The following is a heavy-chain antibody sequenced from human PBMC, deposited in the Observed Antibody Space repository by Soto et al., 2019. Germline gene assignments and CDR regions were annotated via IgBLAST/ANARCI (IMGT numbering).Heavy chain of an antibody. CDR2: ISYDGSNK. CDR1: GFTFSSYA. V-gene: IGHV3-30-3*01. Sequence: QVQLVESGGGVVQPGRSLRLSCAASGFTFSSYAMHWVRQAPGKGLEWVAVISYDGSNKYYADSVKGRFTISRDNSKNTLYLQMNCLRAEDTAVYYCARDLAYYDILTGYHHYYYYGMDVWGQGTTVTVSS. D-gene: IGHD3-9*01. J-gene: IGHJ6*02. CDR3: ARDLAYYDILTGYHHYYYYGMDV.